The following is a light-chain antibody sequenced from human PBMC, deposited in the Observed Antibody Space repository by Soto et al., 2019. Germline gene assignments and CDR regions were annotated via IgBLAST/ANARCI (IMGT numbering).Light chain of an antibody. CDR3: HQYSSLPIT. Sequence: EVVLTQSPGTLSLSPGDRVTLSCKASQSIATPYLAWYQQTFGQSPRLLISSTSKRAPDIPDRFSGAGSGTDFTLTISRLEPEDSGVYYCHQYSSLPITFGQGTRLVI. CDR2: STS. CDR1: QSIATPY. J-gene: IGKJ5*01. V-gene: IGKV3-20*01.